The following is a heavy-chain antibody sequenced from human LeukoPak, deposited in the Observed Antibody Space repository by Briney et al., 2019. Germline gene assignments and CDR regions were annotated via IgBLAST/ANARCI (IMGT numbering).Heavy chain of an antibody. V-gene: IGHV4-38-2*02. CDR2: IYHSGST. J-gene: IGHJ3*02. Sequence: PSETLSLTCTVSGYSISSGYYWGWIRQPPGKGLEWIGSIYHSGSTYYNPSLKSRVTISVDTSENQFSLKLSSVTAADTAVYYCARDRDSSGWLDAFDIWGQGTMVTVSS. CDR3: ARDRDSSGWLDAFDI. D-gene: IGHD6-19*01. CDR1: GYSISSGYY.